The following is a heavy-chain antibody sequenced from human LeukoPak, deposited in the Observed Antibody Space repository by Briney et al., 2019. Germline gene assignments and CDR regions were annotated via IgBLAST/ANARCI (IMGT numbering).Heavy chain of an antibody. CDR2: IYDSGST. CDR3: ARETSLPGYAGGLGFNY. D-gene: IGHD6-19*01. V-gene: IGHV4-59*01. Sequence: SETLSLTCTVSGGSISSYYWSWIRQPPGKGLEWIGNIYDSGSTNYNPSLKSRATMSVDTSKNQASLKLRSVTAADTAVYYCARETSLPGYAGGLGFNYWGQGTLVTVSS. J-gene: IGHJ4*02. CDR1: GGSISSYY.